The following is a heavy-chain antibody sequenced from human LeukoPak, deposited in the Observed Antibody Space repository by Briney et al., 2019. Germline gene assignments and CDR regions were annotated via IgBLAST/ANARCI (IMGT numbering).Heavy chain of an antibody. Sequence: PSETLSLTCTVSGGSISSSSYYWGWIRQPPGKGLEWIGSIYYSGSTYYNPSLKSRVTISVDTSKNQFSLKLSSVTAADTAVYYCNGFPRFYYYDSSRKDWFDPWGQGTLVTVSS. V-gene: IGHV4-39*01. D-gene: IGHD3-22*01. CDR3: NGFPRFYYYDSSRKDWFDP. CDR2: IYYSGST. CDR1: GGSISSSSYY. J-gene: IGHJ5*02.